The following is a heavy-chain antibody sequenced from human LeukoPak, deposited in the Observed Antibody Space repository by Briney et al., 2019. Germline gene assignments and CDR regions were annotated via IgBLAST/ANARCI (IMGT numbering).Heavy chain of an antibody. CDR3: GREEWLQPDY. CDR2: INPDGSVT. V-gene: IGHV3-7*04. D-gene: IGHD5-24*01. Sequence: PGGSLRLSCAVSGFSFSAAWMNWVRHAPGKGLEWVANINPDGSVTTYVDSVKGRFTISRDNAKNSLYLQMNSLRAEDTAVYDCGREEWLQPDYWGQGTLVTVSS. J-gene: IGHJ4*02. CDR1: GFSFSAAW.